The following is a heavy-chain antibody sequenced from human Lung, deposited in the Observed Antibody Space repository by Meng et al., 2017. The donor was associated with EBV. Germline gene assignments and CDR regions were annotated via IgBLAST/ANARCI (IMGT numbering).Heavy chain of an antibody. D-gene: IGHD6-6*01. CDR3: ARVVAGRYNWFDP. CDR2: IYYSGST. Sequence: QLQWSGPGLLKPSQTLSLTCTVSGGSISSGGYYWSWIRQHPGKGLEWIGYIYYSGSTYYNPSLKSLVTISVDTSKNQFSLKLSSVTAADTAAYYCARVVAGRYNWFDPWGQGTLVTVSS. V-gene: IGHV4-31*01. CDR1: GGSISSGGYY. J-gene: IGHJ5*02.